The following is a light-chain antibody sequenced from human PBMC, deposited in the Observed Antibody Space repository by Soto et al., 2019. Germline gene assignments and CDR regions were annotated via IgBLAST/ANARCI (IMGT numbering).Light chain of an antibody. J-gene: IGLJ1*01. CDR3: QVWDSSSDPFV. CDR2: DDR. CDR1: NIRSKS. Sequence: SYELTQPPSVSVAPGQTARITCGGHNIRSKSVHWYQQKPGQAPVLVVYDDRDRPSGIPERFSGSNSGNTATLTISRVEAGDEAEYYCQVWDSSSDPFVFGTGTKVTV. V-gene: IGLV3-21*02.